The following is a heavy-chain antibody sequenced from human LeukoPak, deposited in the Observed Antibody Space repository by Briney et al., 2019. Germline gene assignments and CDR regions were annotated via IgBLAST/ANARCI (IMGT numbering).Heavy chain of an antibody. Sequence: GGSLRLSCAASGFTFSSYGMSWVRQAPGKGLEWVSVIYSGGSTYYADSVKGRFTISRDNSKNTLHLLMNNLRVEDTAIYHCAKIPQVGTVTVPNFDHWGHGTLVTVS. V-gene: IGHV3-23*03. CDR2: IYSGGST. J-gene: IGHJ4*01. D-gene: IGHD3/OR15-3a*01. CDR3: AKIPQVGTVTVPNFDH. CDR1: GFTFSSYG.